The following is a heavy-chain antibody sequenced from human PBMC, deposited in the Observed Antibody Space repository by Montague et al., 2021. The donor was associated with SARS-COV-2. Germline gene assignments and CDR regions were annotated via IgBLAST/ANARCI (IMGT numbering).Heavy chain of an antibody. CDR2: INHSGSP. CDR3: ARGFRKFEISRISSDY. Sequence: SETLSLTCAVYGESVSGFYWGWIRQPPGEGLEWLGEINHSGSPNYNPSLKSRVTMSLDTSKNQFSLKLSSVTAADTAVYYCARGFRKFEISRISSDYWGQGTLVTVSS. J-gene: IGHJ4*02. V-gene: IGHV4-34*01. CDR1: GESVSGFY. D-gene: IGHD2/OR15-2a*01.